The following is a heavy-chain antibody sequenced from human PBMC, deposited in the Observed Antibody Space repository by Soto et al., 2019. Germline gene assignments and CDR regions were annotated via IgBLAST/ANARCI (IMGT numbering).Heavy chain of an antibody. D-gene: IGHD1-7*01. J-gene: IGHJ5*02. Sequence: EVQLVDSGGGLVQPGGSLKLSCAASGFTFNIAAIHWVRQASGKGLEWVGLIRNKANGYATAYAASVRGRITVSRDDSTNMAFLEITRLKTEDTAVYYCARQSVALELDLWGQGALVTVSS. V-gene: IGHV3-73*01. CDR2: IRNKANGYAT. CDR3: ARQSVALELDL. CDR1: GFTFNIAA.